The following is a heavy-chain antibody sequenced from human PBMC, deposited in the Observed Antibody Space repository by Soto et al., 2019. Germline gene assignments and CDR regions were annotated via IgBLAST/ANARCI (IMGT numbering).Heavy chain of an antibody. V-gene: IGHV3-7*05. J-gene: IGHJ4*02. CDR3: ARNIWGKDDY. CDR2: IKQDGTEK. D-gene: IGHD3-16*01. CDR1: GFIFSNYW. Sequence: GGSLRLSCAASGFIFSNYWMHWVRQAPRKGLEWVANIKQDGTEKYYLDSVKGRFTISRDNAKNSVFLQMNSLTAEDSAVYYCARNIWGKDDYWGQGTLVTVSS.